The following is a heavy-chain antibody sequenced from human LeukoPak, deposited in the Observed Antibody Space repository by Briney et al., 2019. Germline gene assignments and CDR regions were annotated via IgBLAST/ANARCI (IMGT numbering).Heavy chain of an antibody. CDR3: ARPLETSDAFDI. CDR1: GFTFSSYS. CDR2: ISSSSSYI. J-gene: IGHJ3*02. Sequence: GGSLRLSCAASGFTFSSYSMNWVRQAPGKGLEWVSSISSSSSYIYYADSVKGRFTISRDNAKNSLYLQMNSLRAEDTAVYYCARPLETSDAFDIWGQGTMVTVSS. D-gene: IGHD1-1*01. V-gene: IGHV3-21*01.